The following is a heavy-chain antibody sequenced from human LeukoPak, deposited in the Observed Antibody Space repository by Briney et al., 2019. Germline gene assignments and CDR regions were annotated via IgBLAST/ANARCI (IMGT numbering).Heavy chain of an antibody. J-gene: IGHJ5*02. CDR3: ARVAHDYDPTS. V-gene: IGHV1-2*02. Sequence: ASVKVSCKASAYTFTGYYIHWLRQAPGQGLEWMGCINPNTGDTDYGQKFQGRVTMTRDTSISTAYMDLNRPISDDTAMYYCARVAHDYDPTSWGQGTLVTVSS. CDR1: AYTFTGYY. D-gene: IGHD3-3*01. CDR2: INPNTGDT.